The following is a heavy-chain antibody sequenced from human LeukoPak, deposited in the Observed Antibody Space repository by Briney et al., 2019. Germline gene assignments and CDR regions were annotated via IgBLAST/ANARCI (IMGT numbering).Heavy chain of an antibody. V-gene: IGHV4-59*01. Sequence: PSETLSLTCTVSGGSISGYYWSWLRQPPGKGLEWIGYIYYSGSTNYNPSLKSRVTISVDTSKNQFSLKLSSVTAADTAVYYCARNDVWSGYYNYWGQGTVVTVSS. CDR1: GGSISGYY. CDR3: ARNDVWSGYYNY. J-gene: IGHJ4*02. D-gene: IGHD3-3*01. CDR2: IYYSGST.